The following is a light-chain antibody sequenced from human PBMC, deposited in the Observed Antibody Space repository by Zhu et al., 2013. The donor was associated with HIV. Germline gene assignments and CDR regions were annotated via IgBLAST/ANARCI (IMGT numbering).Light chain of an antibody. CDR2: GAS. Sequence: EIVMTQSPATLSVSPGERVTLSCRASQSVGSNLAWYRHRPGQAPRLLIYGASTRAAGIPARFSGSGSGTDFTLTISRLEPEDFAVYYCQQYGTSPRTFGQGTKVEIK. J-gene: IGKJ1*01. CDR3: QQYGTSPRT. CDR1: QSVGSN. V-gene: IGKV3-15*01.